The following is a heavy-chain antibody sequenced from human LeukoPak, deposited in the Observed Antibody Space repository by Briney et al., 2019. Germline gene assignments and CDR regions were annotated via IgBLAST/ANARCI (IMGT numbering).Heavy chain of an antibody. CDR2: ISAYNGNT. Sequence: ASVRVSCKASGYTFTNYGISWVRQAPGQGLEWMGWISAYNGNTEYAQKFQGRVTMTTDTSTSTAYVELRNLRSDDTAMYHCARSQYLLLSWWNAFDIWGQGTTVTVSS. D-gene: IGHD2-2*01. CDR1: GYTFTNYG. J-gene: IGHJ3*02. CDR3: ARSQYLLLSWWNAFDI. V-gene: IGHV1-18*01.